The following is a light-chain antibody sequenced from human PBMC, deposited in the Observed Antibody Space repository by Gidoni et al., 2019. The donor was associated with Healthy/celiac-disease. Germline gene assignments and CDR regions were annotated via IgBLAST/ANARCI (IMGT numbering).Light chain of an antibody. Sequence: EIVLTQSPATLSLSPGERATLSCRASQSVSSYLAWSQQKPGQAPRLLIYDASNRATGIPARFSGSGSGTDFTLTISSLEPDDFAVDYCRQRSNGPLTFXGXTKVEIK. V-gene: IGKV3-11*01. J-gene: IGKJ4*01. CDR2: DAS. CDR1: QSVSSY. CDR3: RQRSNGPLT.